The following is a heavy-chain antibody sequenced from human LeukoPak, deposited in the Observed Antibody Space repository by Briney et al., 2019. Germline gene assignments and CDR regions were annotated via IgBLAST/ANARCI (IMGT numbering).Heavy chain of an antibody. D-gene: IGHD6-19*01. Sequence: GGSLRLSCAASGFTFRNYRMNWVRQAPGKGLEWVSSISSSGSDTYYAGSVKGRFTISRENAKNSLYLQMNSLTAGDTAVYYCVRGGIQVSGIDEIDYWGQGTLVTVSS. V-gene: IGHV3-21*01. CDR2: ISSSGSDT. CDR1: GFTFRNYR. J-gene: IGHJ4*02. CDR3: VRGGIQVSGIDEIDY.